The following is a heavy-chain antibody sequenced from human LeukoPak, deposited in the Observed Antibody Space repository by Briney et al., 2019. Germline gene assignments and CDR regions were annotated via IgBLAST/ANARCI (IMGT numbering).Heavy chain of an antibody. V-gene: IGHV3-48*03. CDR3: ARSYPHCSGGTCYSYVFDI. Sequence: GKSLRLSCAASGFTFRSYEMNWVRQAPGKGLDWVSYISSSGSTVKYADSVKGRFTISRDNAKRSLNLQMNNLRAEDTAVYYCARSYPHCSGGTCYSYVFDIWGQGTMVTVSS. D-gene: IGHD2-15*01. CDR2: ISSSGSTV. J-gene: IGHJ3*02. CDR1: GFTFRSYE.